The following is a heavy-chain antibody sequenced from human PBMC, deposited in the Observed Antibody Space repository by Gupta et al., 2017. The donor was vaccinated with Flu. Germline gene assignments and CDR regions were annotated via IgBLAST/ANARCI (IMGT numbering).Heavy chain of an antibody. J-gene: IGHJ4*02. V-gene: IGHV3-9*01. Sequence: GSIGYADSVKGRFTISRDNAKNSLYLQMNSLRAEDTALYYCAKDKWYWDRGVAGCTLDYWGQGTLVTVSS. CDR3: AKDKWYWDRGVAGCTLDY. D-gene: IGHD6-19*01. CDR2: GSI.